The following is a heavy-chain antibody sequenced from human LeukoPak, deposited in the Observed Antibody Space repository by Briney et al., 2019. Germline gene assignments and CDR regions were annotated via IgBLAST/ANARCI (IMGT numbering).Heavy chain of an antibody. Sequence: PGGSLRLSCAASGMTFSNYEFNWVRQAPGKGLEWVSVIYSGGSTYYADSVKGRFTISRDNSKNTLYLQMNSLRAEDTAVYYCVRDGGYSSRAFDIWGQGTMVTVSS. D-gene: IGHD5-18*01. CDR2: IYSGGST. J-gene: IGHJ3*02. CDR3: VRDGGYSSRAFDI. V-gene: IGHV3-66*01. CDR1: GMTFSNYE.